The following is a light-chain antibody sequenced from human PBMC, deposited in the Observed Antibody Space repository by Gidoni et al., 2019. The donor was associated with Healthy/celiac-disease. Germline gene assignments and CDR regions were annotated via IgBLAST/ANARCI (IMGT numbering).Light chain of an antibody. Sequence: IQMTHSPSSVSASVGDRVTITCRASQGINTWLDWYQQKLGKAPKRLIYAASSLQSGVPSGFSGSGSGTDFTLTISSLQPEDFATYYCQQDNSFPYTFGQGTKLEIK. CDR3: QQDNSFPYT. V-gene: IGKV1-12*01. CDR2: AAS. J-gene: IGKJ2*01. CDR1: QGINTW.